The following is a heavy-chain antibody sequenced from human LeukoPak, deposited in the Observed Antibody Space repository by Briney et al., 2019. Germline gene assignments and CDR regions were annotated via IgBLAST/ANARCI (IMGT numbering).Heavy chain of an antibody. D-gene: IGHD1-26*01. J-gene: IGHJ6*02. CDR1: GFTFRSYG. CDR3: ARAIELDV. CDR2: ISSSSSYI. Sequence: PGGSLRLSCAASGFTFRSYGMHWVRQAPGKGLVWVSYISSSSSYIYYADSVKGRFTISRDNARNSLYLQLNSLRAEDTAIYYCARAIELDVWGQGTTVTVSS. V-gene: IGHV3-21*01.